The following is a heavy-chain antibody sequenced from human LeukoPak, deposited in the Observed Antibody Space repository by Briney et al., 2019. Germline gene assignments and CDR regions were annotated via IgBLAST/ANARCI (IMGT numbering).Heavy chain of an antibody. CDR2: ISSSGGTI. D-gene: IGHD3-22*01. Sequence: GGSLRLSCVGSGVTFSTYEMTWVRQAPGKGPEWVSYISSSGGTIYYADSVKGRFTISRDNAKNSLYLQMNSLRAEDTAVYYCAREGGVNYYDLDYFDYWGQGTLITVSS. V-gene: IGHV3-48*03. CDR1: GVTFSTYE. CDR3: AREGGVNYYDLDYFDY. J-gene: IGHJ4*02.